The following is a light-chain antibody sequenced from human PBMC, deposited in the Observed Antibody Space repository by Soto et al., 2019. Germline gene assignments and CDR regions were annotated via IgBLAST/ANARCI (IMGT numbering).Light chain of an antibody. Sequence: IQMTQSPSSVSASAGDRVTIACRASQTITTNLNWYQHKQGKAPNLLVYDATTLQSGVPSRFSGSGSGTDFTLTISSLQPDDFATYYCQQSYGPPTFGGGTKVEI. V-gene: IGKV1-39*01. CDR3: QQSYGPPT. CDR2: DAT. J-gene: IGKJ4*01. CDR1: QTITTN.